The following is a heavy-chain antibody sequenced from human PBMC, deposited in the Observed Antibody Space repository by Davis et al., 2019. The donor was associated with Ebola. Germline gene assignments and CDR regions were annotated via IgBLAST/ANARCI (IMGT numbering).Heavy chain of an antibody. CDR2: INPSGAGA. J-gene: IGHJ6*04. Sequence: ASVKVSCKASRYTFSNYYLHWVRQVPGQGLEWMGIINPSGAGASYAQKFQGRVTMTRDTSTSTVYMELSSLRSEDTAVYYCARDSQNGGYYGMDVWGKGTTVTVSS. CDR1: RYTFSNYY. CDR3: ARDSQNGGYYGMDV. V-gene: IGHV1-46*01. D-gene: IGHD4-23*01.